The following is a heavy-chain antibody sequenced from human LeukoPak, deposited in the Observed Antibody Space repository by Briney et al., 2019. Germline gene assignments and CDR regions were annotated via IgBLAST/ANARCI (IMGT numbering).Heavy chain of an antibody. D-gene: IGHD4-17*01. Sequence: GGALRLSCADSGFTLSSYAMSWVCEAPGEGLEWVSVISGCGGRSVDAGSVKGRSANSRDNSKNMLYLQMKSLRVDDTATYYCAKDHGDYGDYVAWFDPGPEGTLDSVSS. CDR1: GFTLSSYA. V-gene: IGHV3-23*01. CDR2: ISGCGGRS. J-gene: IGHJ5*02. CDR3: AKDHGDYGDYVAWFDP.